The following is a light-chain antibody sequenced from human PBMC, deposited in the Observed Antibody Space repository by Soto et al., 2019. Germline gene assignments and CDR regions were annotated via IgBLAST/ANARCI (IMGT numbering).Light chain of an antibody. CDR1: SSNIGNHR. CDR2: SNY. CDR3: ATWGDSLNTWV. J-gene: IGLJ3*02. Sequence: QSVLTQPPSASGSPGQSVTLSCSGSSSNIGNHRVRWFQHLAGTAPKLLIYSNYQRPSGVPDRFSGSKSGASASLAITGLQSEDEAYYFCATWGDSLNTWVFGGGTQLTVL. V-gene: IGLV1-44*01.